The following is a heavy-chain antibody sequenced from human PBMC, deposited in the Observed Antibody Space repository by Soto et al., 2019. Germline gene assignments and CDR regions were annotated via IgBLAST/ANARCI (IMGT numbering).Heavy chain of an antibody. CDR3: AKDTFVTQPSYVVDV. Sequence: EVQVLESGGGLVQPGGSLRLSCKASGFAFDSYNMNWVRQGPGKGLEWVAGITDSGETTYYADSVKGRFTISRDNSRNTVFLHMNDLRVEDTALYYCAKDTFVTQPSYVVDVWGQGTTITVSS. CDR2: ITDSGETT. J-gene: IGHJ6*02. V-gene: IGHV3-23*01. CDR1: GFAFDSYN. D-gene: IGHD2-21*01.